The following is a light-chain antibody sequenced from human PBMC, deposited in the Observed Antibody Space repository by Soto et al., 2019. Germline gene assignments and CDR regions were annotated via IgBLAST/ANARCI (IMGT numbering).Light chain of an antibody. J-gene: IGKJ4*01. CDR1: QSISGY. CDR2: GAS. V-gene: IGKV1-39*01. Sequence: DIQMTQSPSSLSASVGDRVTITCRASQSISGYLNWYQQKPGKAPKLLISGASTLQSGVPSRFSGRGSGTDFTLAISSLQPEDVAAYYCQQSFSTLLSFGGGTKVDIK. CDR3: QQSFSTLLS.